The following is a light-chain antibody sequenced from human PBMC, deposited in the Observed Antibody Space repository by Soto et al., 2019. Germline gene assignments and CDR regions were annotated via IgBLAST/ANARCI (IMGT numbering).Light chain of an antibody. CDR1: QNIRNW. Sequence: DIPLTQSPSTLSGSVGESVTLXWRASQNIRNWLAWYQQKPGKAPKLLIYAASTLQSGVPSRFSGSGSGTEFTLTISSLQPEDFATYYCQQLNSYPLTFGGGTKVDIK. CDR2: AAS. CDR3: QQLNSYPLT. J-gene: IGKJ4*01. V-gene: IGKV1-5*01.